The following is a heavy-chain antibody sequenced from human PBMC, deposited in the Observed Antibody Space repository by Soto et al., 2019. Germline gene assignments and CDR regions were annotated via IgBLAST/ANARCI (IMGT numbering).Heavy chain of an antibody. D-gene: IGHD3-22*01. CDR1: GGSIGSGSYY. J-gene: IGHJ4*02. CDR2: IYYSGST. CDR3: ARAGYDRDGGGYYYFDY. V-gene: IGHV4-31*03. Sequence: QVQLQESGPGLVKPSQTLSLTCTVSGGSIGSGSYYWSWIRQHPGKGLEWIGYIYYSGSTYYKPSLKSRVTISIDTSTNQFSLKLSSVTAADTAVYYCARAGYDRDGGGYYYFDYWGQGTLVTVSS.